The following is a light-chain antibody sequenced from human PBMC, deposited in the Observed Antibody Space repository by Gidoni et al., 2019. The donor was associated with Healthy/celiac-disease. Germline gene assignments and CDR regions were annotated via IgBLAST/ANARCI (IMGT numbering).Light chain of an antibody. CDR1: QGISSW. J-gene: IGKJ3*01. CDR2: AAS. CDR3: QQAGFT. Sequence: DIQMTQSPSSVSASVGDRVTITCRASQGISSWVAWYQQKPGKAPKLLIYAASSLQSGVPSRFSGSGSGTDVTLNISSLQPEDFATYYCQQAGFTFGPGTKVDIK. V-gene: IGKV1-12*01.